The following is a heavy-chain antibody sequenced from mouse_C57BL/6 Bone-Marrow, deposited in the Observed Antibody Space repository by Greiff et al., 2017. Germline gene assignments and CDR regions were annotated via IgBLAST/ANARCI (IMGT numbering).Heavy chain of an antibody. V-gene: IGHV1-69*01. J-gene: IGHJ3*01. Sequence: VQLQQPGAELVMPGASVKLSCKASGYTFTSYWMHWVKQRPGQGLEWIGEIDPSDSYTNYNQKFKGKSTLTVDKSSSTAYMQLSSLTSEDSAVYDCAREGMLSAWFAYWGQGTLVTVSA. CDR2: IDPSDSYT. CDR3: AREGMLSAWFAY. D-gene: IGHD3-2*02. CDR1: GYTFTSYW.